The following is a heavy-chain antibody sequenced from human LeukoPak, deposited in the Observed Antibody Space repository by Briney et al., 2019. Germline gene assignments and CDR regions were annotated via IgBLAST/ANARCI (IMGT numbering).Heavy chain of an antibody. CDR2: IWYDASNK. J-gene: IGHJ4*02. Sequence: PGGSLRLSCAASGFNFGFFGMHWVRQAPGKGLEWVAVIWYDASNKYYADSVKGRFTISRDNSKNTVSLQMNSLRAEDTAVYYCAREEYDNGGYYVYWGQGTLVTVSS. D-gene: IGHD3-22*01. V-gene: IGHV3-33*01. CDR1: GFNFGFFG. CDR3: AREEYDNGGYYVY.